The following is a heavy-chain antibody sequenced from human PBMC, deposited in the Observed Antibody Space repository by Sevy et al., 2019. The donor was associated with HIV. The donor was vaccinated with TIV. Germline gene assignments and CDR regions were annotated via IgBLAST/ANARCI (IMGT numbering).Heavy chain of an antibody. CDR2: IIPIFGTA. D-gene: IGHD2-2*02. J-gene: IGHJ6*02. Sequence: ASVKVSCKASGGTFSSYAISWVRQAPGQGLEWMGGIIPIFGTANYAQTFQGRVTITADESTSTAYMELSSLRSEDTAVYYCARVRIVVVPAAIPEDYYYGMDVWGQGTTVTVSS. CDR3: ARVRIVVVPAAIPEDYYYGMDV. CDR1: GGTFSSYA. V-gene: IGHV1-69*13.